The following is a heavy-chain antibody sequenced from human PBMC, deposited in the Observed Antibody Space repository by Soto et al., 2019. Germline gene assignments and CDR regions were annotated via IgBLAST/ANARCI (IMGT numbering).Heavy chain of an antibody. Sequence: PSETLSLTCAVSGGSISSTTWWTWVRQPPGKGLEWIGEIHHSGSTNYNPSLKSRVIISVDKSKNQSSLRLSSVTAADTAVYYCARGRAAAGTKPFDYWGQGKLVTVSS. V-gene: IGHV4-4*02. CDR1: GGSISSTTW. J-gene: IGHJ4*02. CDR2: IHHSGST. CDR3: ARGRAAAGTKPFDY. D-gene: IGHD6-13*01.